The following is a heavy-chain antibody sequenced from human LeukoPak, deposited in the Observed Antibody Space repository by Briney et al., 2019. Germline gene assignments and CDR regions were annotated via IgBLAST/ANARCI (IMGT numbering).Heavy chain of an antibody. Sequence: PGASLRLSCAASGFIFSNYAMYWVRPAPGKGLEWVSAISGRSDNTYYADSVKGRFTLSRDSSKNTLYLQMNSLRADDTAVYYCAKWGDYDVLTGYYVSDFWGHGTLVTVSS. D-gene: IGHD3-9*01. J-gene: IGHJ5*01. CDR2: ISGRSDNT. V-gene: IGHV3-23*01. CDR1: GFIFSNYA. CDR3: AKWGDYDVLTGYYVSDF.